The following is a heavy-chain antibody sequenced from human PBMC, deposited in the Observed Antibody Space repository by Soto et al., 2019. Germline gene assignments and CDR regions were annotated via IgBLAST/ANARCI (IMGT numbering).Heavy chain of an antibody. CDR3: ARRVGATPPIN. CDR2: IYYTGST. Sequence: QVQLQESGPGLVKPSETLSLTCTVSGSSVSSASYHWVWIRQPPGKGLQWIGNIYYTGSTNYNPSLKSRVTISVDTSKHQFSLKLNSVTAADTAVYYCARRVGATPPINWGQGTLVTVSS. J-gene: IGHJ4*02. CDR1: GSSVSSASYH. V-gene: IGHV4-61*01. D-gene: IGHD1-26*01.